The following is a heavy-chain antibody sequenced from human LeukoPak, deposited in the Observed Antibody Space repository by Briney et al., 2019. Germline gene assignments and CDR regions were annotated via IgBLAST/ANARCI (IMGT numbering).Heavy chain of an antibody. CDR1: GYTLTTYG. J-gene: IGHJ4*02. Sequence: ASVKVSCKASGYTLTTYGISWVRQAPGQGLEWMGWISTYNGKSNYAQKLQGRVTMTTDTSTNTAYMELRSLRSDDTALYYCARGGPPHGLDYWGQGTLVTVSS. V-gene: IGHV1-18*01. CDR3: ARGGPPHGLDY. CDR2: ISTYNGKS.